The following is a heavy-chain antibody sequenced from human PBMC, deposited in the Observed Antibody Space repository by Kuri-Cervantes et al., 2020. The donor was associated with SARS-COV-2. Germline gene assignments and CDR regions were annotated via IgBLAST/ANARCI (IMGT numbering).Heavy chain of an antibody. CDR2: INPSGGST. J-gene: IGHJ6*03. V-gene: IGHV1-46*01. CDR1: GYTFTSYY. CDR3: ARGSLGSSWYFYYYYYMDV. D-gene: IGHD6-13*01. Sequence: ASVKVSCKASGYTFTSYYMHWVRQAPGQGLEWMGIINPSGGSTSYAQKFQGRVTMTRDTSTSTVYIELSSLRSEDTAVYYCARGSLGSSWYFYYYYYMDVWGKGTTVTVSS.